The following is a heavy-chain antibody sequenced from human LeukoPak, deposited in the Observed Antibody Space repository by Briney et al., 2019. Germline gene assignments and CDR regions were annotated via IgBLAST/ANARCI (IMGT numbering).Heavy chain of an antibody. CDR2: IYYSGSA. CDR3: ASDYYGSGSYYNH. CDR1: GGSISSYY. Sequence: SETLSLTCTVSGGSISSYYWSWIRQPPGKGLEWIGYIYYSGSANYNPSLKSRVTISVDTSKNQFSLKLSSVTAADTAVYYCASDYYGSGSYYNHWGQGTLVTVSS. V-gene: IGHV4-59*01. D-gene: IGHD3-10*01. J-gene: IGHJ5*02.